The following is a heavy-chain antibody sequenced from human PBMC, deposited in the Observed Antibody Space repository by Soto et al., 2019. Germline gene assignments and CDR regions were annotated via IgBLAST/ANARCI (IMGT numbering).Heavy chain of an antibody. D-gene: IGHD5-18*01. CDR3: ARGYNYALGY. V-gene: IGHV6-1*01. Sequence: QVQLQQSGPGLVKPSQTLSLTCAIAGDSVSSNSAAWHWIRQSPSRGLEWLGKTYYRSQWHNDYAVSLKSRIAINSDTSKNQFSLQLNSVTPEDTAVYYCARGYNYALGYWGQGTLVTVSS. J-gene: IGHJ4*02. CDR1: GDSVSSNSAA. CDR2: TYYRSQWHN.